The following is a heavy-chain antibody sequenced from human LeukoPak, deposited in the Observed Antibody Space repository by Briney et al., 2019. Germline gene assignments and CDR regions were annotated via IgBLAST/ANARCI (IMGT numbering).Heavy chain of an antibody. V-gene: IGHV1-2*04. Sequence: ASVKVSCKASGYTFTGYYIHWVRQAPGQGLEWMGWINPNSGAANYAHRFQGWFTMTRDTSIGTAYMEVTRLRSDDTAVYYCARDRRFCSSTSCSSDAFDIWGQGTMITVSS. D-gene: IGHD2-2*01. CDR3: ARDRRFCSSTSCSSDAFDI. CDR2: INPNSGAA. J-gene: IGHJ3*02. CDR1: GYTFTGYY.